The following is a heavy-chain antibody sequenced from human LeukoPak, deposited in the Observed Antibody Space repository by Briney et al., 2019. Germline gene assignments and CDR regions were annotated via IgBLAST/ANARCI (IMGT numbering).Heavy chain of an antibody. CDR2: INHSGST. J-gene: IGHJ5*02. V-gene: IGHV4-34*01. CDR3: ARVSIRLRFLEWLPDNWFDP. CDR1: GGSFSGYY. D-gene: IGHD3-3*01. Sequence: PSETLSLTCAVYGGSFSGYYWSWIRQPPGKGLEWIGEINHSGSTNCNPSLKSRVTISVDTSKNQFSLKLSSVTAADTAVYYCARVSIRLRFLEWLPDNWFDPWGQGTLATVSS.